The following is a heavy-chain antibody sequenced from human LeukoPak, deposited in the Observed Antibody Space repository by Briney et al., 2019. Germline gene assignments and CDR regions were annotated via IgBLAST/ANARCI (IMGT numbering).Heavy chain of an antibody. V-gene: IGHV4-39*01. CDR2: IYYSGST. J-gene: IGHJ4*02. Sequence: SETLSLTCTVSGGSISSSSYYWGWIRQPPGKGLEWIGSIYYSGSTYYNPSLKSRVTISVDTSKNQFSLKLSSVTAADTAVYYCATVVPAAKGEGYYFDYWGQGTLVTVSS. D-gene: IGHD2-2*01. CDR3: ATVVPAAKGEGYYFDY. CDR1: GGSISSSSYY.